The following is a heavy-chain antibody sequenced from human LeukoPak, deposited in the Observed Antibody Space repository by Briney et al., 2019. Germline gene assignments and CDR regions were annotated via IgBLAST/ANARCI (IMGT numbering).Heavy chain of an antibody. J-gene: IGHJ4*02. Sequence: GGSLRLSCAASGFTFSSYAMHWVRQAPGKGLEWVAVISYDGSNKYYADSVKGRFTISRDNSKNTLYLQMNSLRAEDTAVYYCARDFLLEWSLGLGYFDYWGQGTLVTVSS. V-gene: IGHV3-30-3*01. CDR1: GFTFSSYA. CDR2: ISYDGSNK. CDR3: ARDFLLEWSLGLGYFDY. D-gene: IGHD3-3*01.